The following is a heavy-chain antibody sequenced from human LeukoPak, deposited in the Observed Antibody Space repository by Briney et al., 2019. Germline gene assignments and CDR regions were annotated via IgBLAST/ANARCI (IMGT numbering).Heavy chain of an antibody. Sequence: PSETLSLTCTVSGGSISSGSYSWSWIRQPPGKGLEWIGYIYYSGSTYYNPSLKSRVTISVDTSKNQFSLKLSSVTAADTAVYYCARGDYPSWFDPWGQGTLVTVSS. CDR2: IYYSGST. J-gene: IGHJ5*02. V-gene: IGHV4-30-4*01. CDR1: GGSISSGSYS. D-gene: IGHD4-17*01. CDR3: ARGDYPSWFDP.